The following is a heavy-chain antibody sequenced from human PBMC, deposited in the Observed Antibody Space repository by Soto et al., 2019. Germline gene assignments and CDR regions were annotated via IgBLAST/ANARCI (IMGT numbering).Heavy chain of an antibody. D-gene: IGHD6-13*01. Sequence: EVQLLESGGGLVQPGGSLRLSCEASGFTISTYGMSWVRQAPGKGLEWVSGISGGGGSTYYTDSVKGRFTISRDNYKNTLYLQMNSLKAEDTAVYYCAKVERYNSTLACLWGQITLVTGSS. CDR1: GFTISTYG. CDR2: ISGGGGST. CDR3: AKVERYNSTLACL. J-gene: IGHJ4*02. V-gene: IGHV3-23*01.